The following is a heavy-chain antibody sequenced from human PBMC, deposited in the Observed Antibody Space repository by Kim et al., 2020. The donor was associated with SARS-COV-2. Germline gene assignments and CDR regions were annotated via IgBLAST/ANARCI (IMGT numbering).Heavy chain of an antibody. Sequence: SETLSLTCTVSGGSISSSSYYWGWIRQPPGKGLEWIGSIYYSGSTYYNPSLKSRVTISVDTSKNQFSLKLSSVTAADTAVYYCAREAVVVAANLPYNWFDPWGQGTLVTVSS. CDR3: AREAVVVAANLPYNWFDP. J-gene: IGHJ5*02. D-gene: IGHD2-15*01. CDR2: IYYSGST. CDR1: GGSISSSSYY. V-gene: IGHV4-39*07.